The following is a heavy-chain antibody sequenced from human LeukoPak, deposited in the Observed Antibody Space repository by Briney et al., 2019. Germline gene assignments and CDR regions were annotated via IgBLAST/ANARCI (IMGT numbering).Heavy chain of an antibody. V-gene: IGHV1-69*06. Sequence: SVKVTCKASGGTFSSYAISWVRQAPGQGLEWMGGIIPIFGTANYAQKFQGRVTITADKSTSTAYMELSRLRSDDTAVYYCARALFVPPDEYWGQGTLVTVSS. CDR1: GGTFSSYA. J-gene: IGHJ4*02. CDR3: ARALFVPPDEY. D-gene: IGHD2-2*01. CDR2: IIPIFGTA.